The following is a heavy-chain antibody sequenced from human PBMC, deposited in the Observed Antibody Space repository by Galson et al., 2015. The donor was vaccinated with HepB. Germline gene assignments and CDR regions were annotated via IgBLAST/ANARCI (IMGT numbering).Heavy chain of an antibody. D-gene: IGHD3-10*01. Sequence: QSGAEVKKPGESLKISCKGSGYSFTSYWIGWVRQMPGKGLEWMGIIYPGDSDTRYSPSFQGQVTISADKSISTAYLQWSSLKASDTAMYYCARLRNYYGSKPGVVDFDYWGQGTLVTVSS. V-gene: IGHV5-51*01. CDR2: IYPGDSDT. CDR1: GYSFTSYW. J-gene: IGHJ4*02. CDR3: ARLRNYYGSKPGVVDFDY.